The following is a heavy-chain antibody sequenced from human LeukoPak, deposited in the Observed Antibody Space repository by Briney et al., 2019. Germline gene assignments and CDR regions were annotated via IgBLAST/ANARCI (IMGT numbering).Heavy chain of an antibody. V-gene: IGHV3-48*03. CDR1: GFIFSNYE. D-gene: IGHD5-24*01. Sequence: PGGSLRLSCAASGFIFSNYEMDWVRQAPGKGLEWVSYISTSGDTLYADSVKGRFTISRDNARNSVYLQMSSLRAEDTAVYYCCREMAATDWEMDYWGQGTLVTVSS. CDR2: ISTSGDT. CDR3: CREMAATDWEMDY. J-gene: IGHJ4*02.